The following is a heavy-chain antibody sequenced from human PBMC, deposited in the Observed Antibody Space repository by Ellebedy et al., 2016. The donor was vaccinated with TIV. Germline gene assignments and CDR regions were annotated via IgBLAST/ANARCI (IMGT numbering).Heavy chain of an antibody. D-gene: IGHD6-6*01. V-gene: IGHV3-53*01. Sequence: GESLKISCAASGFTVSSNYMSWVRQAPGKGLEWVSVIYSGGSAYYADSVKGRFTISRYNSKNTLYLQMNSLRAEDTAVYYCAKRPNYYGMDVWGQGTTVTVSS. CDR2: IYSGGSA. CDR1: GFTVSSNY. CDR3: AKRPNYYGMDV. J-gene: IGHJ6*02.